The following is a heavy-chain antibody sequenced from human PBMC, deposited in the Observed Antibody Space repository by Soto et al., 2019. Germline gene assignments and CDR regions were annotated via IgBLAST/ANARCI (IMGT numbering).Heavy chain of an antibody. J-gene: IGHJ6*02. V-gene: IGHV1-46*01. CDR3: AREGYCSGGSCKPYYYYYGMDV. Sequence: ALVKVACKASGYRITSYYRDWVRKTQRQGLEWMGIINPSGGSTSYAQKFQGRVTMTRDTSTSTVYMELSSLRSEDTAVYCCAREGYCSGGSCKPYYYYYGMDVWGQGTTVTVSS. D-gene: IGHD2-15*01. CDR1: GYRITSYY. CDR2: INPSGGST.